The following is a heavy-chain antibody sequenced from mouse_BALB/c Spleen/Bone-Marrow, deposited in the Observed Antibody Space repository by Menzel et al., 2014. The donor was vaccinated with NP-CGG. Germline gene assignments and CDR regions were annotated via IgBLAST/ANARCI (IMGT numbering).Heavy chain of an antibody. J-gene: IGHJ4*01. CDR2: IRNKTNGYTT. CDR3: AVMDY. V-gene: IGHV7-3*02. Sequence: EVKLVESGGGLVQPGGSLRLSCATSGFTFTDYYMSWVRQPPGKALEWLGFIRNKTNGYTTEYSASVKGRFTISRDNSQSILYLQMNTLRAEDSATYYCAVMDYWGQGTSVTVSS. CDR1: GFTFTDYY.